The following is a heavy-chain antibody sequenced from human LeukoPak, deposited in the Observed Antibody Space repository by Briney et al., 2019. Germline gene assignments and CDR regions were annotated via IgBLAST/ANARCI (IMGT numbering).Heavy chain of an antibody. Sequence: QPGGSLRLSCVASGFTFWNYAVGWVRQAPGKGPEWVSSIINTGTATYYADAVKGRFTISRDNSKNTLYPQMSTLRVEDTALYYCVKDRAYLRRGFDDWGQGTLVTVSS. CDR1: GFTFWNYA. J-gene: IGHJ4*02. D-gene: IGHD2-21*01. CDR3: VKDRAYLRRGFDD. V-gene: IGHV3-23*01. CDR2: IINTGTAT.